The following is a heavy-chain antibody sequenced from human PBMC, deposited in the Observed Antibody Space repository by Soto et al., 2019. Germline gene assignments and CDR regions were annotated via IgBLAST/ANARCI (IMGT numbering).Heavy chain of an antibody. Sequence: PGESLKISCKGSGYSFTSYWIGWVRQMPGKGLECMGIIYPGDSDTRYSPSFQGQVTISADKSISTAYLQWSSLKASDTAMYYCARTAAAGKYYSARDFGGKGTTVPVSP. V-gene: IGHV5-51*01. CDR1: GYSFTSYW. J-gene: IGHJ6*04. D-gene: IGHD6-13*01. CDR2: IYPGDSDT. CDR3: ARTAAAGKYYSARDF.